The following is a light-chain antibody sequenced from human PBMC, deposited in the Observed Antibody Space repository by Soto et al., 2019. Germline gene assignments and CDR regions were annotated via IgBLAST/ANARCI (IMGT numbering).Light chain of an antibody. J-gene: IGLJ1*01. CDR1: SSDVGSYNL. CDR2: EGS. V-gene: IGLV2-23*01. Sequence: QSALTQPASVSGSPGQSITISCTGTSSDVGSYNLVSWYQQHPGKAPKLMIYEGSKRHSGVSNRFSGSKSGNTASLTISGLQAEDEADYYCCSYAGSILYVFGTGTKVTVL. CDR3: CSYAGSILYV.